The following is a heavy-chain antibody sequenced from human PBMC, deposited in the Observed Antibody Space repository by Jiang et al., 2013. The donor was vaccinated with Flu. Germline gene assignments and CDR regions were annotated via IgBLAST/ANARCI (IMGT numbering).Heavy chain of an antibody. D-gene: IGHD6-13*01. J-gene: IGHJ4*02. CDR1: GYTFTSYY. V-gene: IGHV1-46*03. CDR2: INPSGGST. CDR3: ARIPGIAAAGDDY. Sequence: SVKVSCKASGYTFTSYYMHWVRQAPGQGLEWMGIINPSGGSTSYAQKFQGRVTMTRDTSTSTVCMELSSLRSEDTAVYYCARIPGIAAAGDDYWGQGTLVTVSS.